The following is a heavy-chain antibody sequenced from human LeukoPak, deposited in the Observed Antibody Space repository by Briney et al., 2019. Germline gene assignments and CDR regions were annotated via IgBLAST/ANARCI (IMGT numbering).Heavy chain of an antibody. J-gene: IGHJ4*02. Sequence: PSETLSLTCTVSGGSISSGDYYWSWIRQPPGKGLEWIGYIYYSGSTNYNPSLKSRVTISVDTSKNQFSLKLSSVTAADTAVYYCARCTYEYYFDYWGQGTLVTVSS. CDR1: GGSISSGDYY. CDR3: ARCTYEYYFDY. CDR2: IYYSGST. D-gene: IGHD5-12*01. V-gene: IGHV4-61*08.